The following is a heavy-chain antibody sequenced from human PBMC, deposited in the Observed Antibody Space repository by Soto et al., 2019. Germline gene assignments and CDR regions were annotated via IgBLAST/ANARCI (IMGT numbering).Heavy chain of an antibody. Sequence: QITLKESAPTLVKPTQTLTLTCTFSGFSLSTSGVAVGWIRQPPGKALEWLAVIYWDDDKLYTPSLKSRLTLTKDTPNNQVVLTLPHMDPADTATYYCARAITYSRGWFQNWIDPWGQGTLVTVSS. D-gene: IGHD6-19*01. V-gene: IGHV2-5*02. CDR3: ARAITYSRGWFQNWIDP. J-gene: IGHJ5*02. CDR2: IYWDDDK. CDR1: GFSLSTSGVA.